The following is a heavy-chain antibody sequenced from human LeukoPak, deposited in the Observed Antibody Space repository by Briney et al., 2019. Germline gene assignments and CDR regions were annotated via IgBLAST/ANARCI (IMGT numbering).Heavy chain of an antibody. J-gene: IGHJ4*02. D-gene: IGHD3-10*01. CDR1: GGSVSSGSYY. CDR3: GGDYYGSGIDY. V-gene: IGHV4-61*01. CDR2: IYYSGST. Sequence: PSETLSLTCTVSGGSVSSGSYYWSCIRQPPGKGLEWIGYIYYSGSTNYNPSLRSRVTISVDTSKNQFSLKLSSVTAADTAVYYCGGDYYGSGIDYWGQGTLVTVSS.